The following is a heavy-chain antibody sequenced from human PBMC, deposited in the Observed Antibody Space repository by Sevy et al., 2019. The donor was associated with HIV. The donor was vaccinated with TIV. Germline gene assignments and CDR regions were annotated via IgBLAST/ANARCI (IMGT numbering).Heavy chain of an antibody. CDR3: ARLRDILVIPAGGYFDY. V-gene: IGHV4-38-2*01. CDR2: IYESGRT. J-gene: IGHJ4*02. D-gene: IGHD2-2*01. Sequence: SETLSLTCAVSGYSIRSGYYWGWIRQSPGKGLEWIGSIYESGRTFYNPSLDSRVTMSVDTSKNQFSLQGNSVTAADTGVYYGARLRDILVIPAGGYFDYWGQGTLVTGSA. CDR1: GYSIRSGYY.